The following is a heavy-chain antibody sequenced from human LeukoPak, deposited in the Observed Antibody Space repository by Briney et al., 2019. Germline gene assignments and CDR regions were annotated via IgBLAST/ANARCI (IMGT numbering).Heavy chain of an antibody. CDR1: GFTFSSYA. Sequence: GGSLRLSCAASGFTFSSYAMSWVRQAPGKGLERVANIKQDGSEKYYVDSVKGRFTISRDNAKNSLYLQMNSLRAEDTAVYYCARDSGAYDFWSGYPLYYYYYGMDVWGQGTTVTVSS. CDR2: IKQDGSEK. D-gene: IGHD3-3*01. J-gene: IGHJ6*02. CDR3: ARDSGAYDFWSGYPLYYYYYGMDV. V-gene: IGHV3-7*03.